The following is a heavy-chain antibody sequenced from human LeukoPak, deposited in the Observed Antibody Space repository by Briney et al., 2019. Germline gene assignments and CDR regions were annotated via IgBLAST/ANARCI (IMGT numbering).Heavy chain of an antibody. CDR1: GYTFTSYY. CDR3: AREVVGANRLDY. Sequence: ASVKGSCKASGYTFTSYYMHWVRQAPGQGLEWMGIINPSGGSTSYAQKFQGRVTMTRDMSTSTVYMELSSLRSEDTAVYYCAREVVGANRLDYWGQGTLVTVSS. J-gene: IGHJ4*02. D-gene: IGHD1-26*01. CDR2: INPSGGST. V-gene: IGHV1-46*01.